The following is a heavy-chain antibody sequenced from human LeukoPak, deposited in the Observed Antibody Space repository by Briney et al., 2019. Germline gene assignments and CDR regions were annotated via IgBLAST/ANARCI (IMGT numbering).Heavy chain of an antibody. J-gene: IGHJ6*02. CDR2: INHSGST. CDR1: GFTFSSYA. D-gene: IGHD2-2*01. Sequence: AGGSLRLSCAASGFTFSSYAMSWVRQAPGKGLEWLGEINHSGSTNYNPSLKSRVTISVDTSKNQFSLKLSSVTAADTAVYYCARTFFTYCSSTSCPVMDVWGQGTTVTVSS. CDR3: ARTFFTYCSSTSCPVMDV. V-gene: IGHV4-34*01.